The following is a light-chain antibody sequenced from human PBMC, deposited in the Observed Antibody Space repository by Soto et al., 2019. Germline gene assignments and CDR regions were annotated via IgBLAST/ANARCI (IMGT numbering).Light chain of an antibody. CDR3: QNYKSALRIT. V-gene: IGKV1-27*01. Sequence: DSQMTPSRSSLAASVGDRLTLHCRASQGITNYLAWYQRKPGKVPKLLXYAASTLQSGVPSRFSGSGSGTDFTLTISSLQPEDVATYYCQNYKSALRITFGQGTRLEIK. J-gene: IGKJ5*01. CDR2: AAS. CDR1: QGITNY.